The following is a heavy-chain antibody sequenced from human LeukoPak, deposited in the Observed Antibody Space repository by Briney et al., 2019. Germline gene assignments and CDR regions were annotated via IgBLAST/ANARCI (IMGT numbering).Heavy chain of an antibody. V-gene: IGHV3-21*01. CDR1: GFTFSSYS. Sequence: GGSLRLSCAASGFTFSSYSMNWVRQAPGKGLEWVSSTSSSSSYIYYADSVKGRFTISRDNAKNSLYLQMNSLRAEDTAVYYCAREEYSSGWYHYYYMDVWGKGTTVTVSS. J-gene: IGHJ6*03. CDR3: AREEYSSGWYHYYYMDV. CDR2: TSSSSSYI. D-gene: IGHD6-19*01.